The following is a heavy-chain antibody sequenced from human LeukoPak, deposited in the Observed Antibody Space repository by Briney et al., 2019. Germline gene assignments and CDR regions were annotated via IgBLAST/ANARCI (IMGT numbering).Heavy chain of an antibody. CDR2: IQPDGSQG. D-gene: IGHD3-10*01. V-gene: IGHV3-7*01. J-gene: IGHJ4*02. CDR1: GFTFGSYW. Sequence: GGSLRLSCVASGFTFGSYWMTWVRQAPGKGLEWVANIQPDGSQGLYVDSVKGRFIISRDNAKNSLYLQMNSLRAEDTAVYYCARVRKLRTRGVMDPLDYWGQGTLVTVSS. CDR3: ARVRKLRTRGVMDPLDY.